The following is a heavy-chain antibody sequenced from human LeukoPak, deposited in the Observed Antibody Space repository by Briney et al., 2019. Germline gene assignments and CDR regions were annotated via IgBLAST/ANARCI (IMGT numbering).Heavy chain of an antibody. D-gene: IGHD6-19*01. CDR3: VRDHSGWSLDP. CDR2: INDSGKTR. J-gene: IGHJ5*02. CDR1: GFTLSSYE. V-gene: IGHV3-48*03. Sequence: GGSLRLSCAASGFTLSSYEMNWVRQAPGKGLEWISYINDSGKTRYYADSVKGRFTISRDNAKNSLYLQMNSLRAEDTAVYYCVRDHSGWSLDPWGQGTQVTVSS.